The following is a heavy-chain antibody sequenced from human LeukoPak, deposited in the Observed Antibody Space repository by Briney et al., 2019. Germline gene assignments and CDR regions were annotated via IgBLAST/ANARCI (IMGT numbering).Heavy chain of an antibody. CDR2: IWYDGSNK. J-gene: IGHJ4*02. V-gene: IGHV3-33*01. CDR3: ARDEEGYFDY. Sequence: PGRSLRLSCAASGFTFSSYGMHWVRQAPGKGLEWVAVIWYDGSNKYYADSVKGRFTISRDNSKNTLYLQRNSLRAEDTAVYYCARDEEGYFDYWGQGTLVTVSS. CDR1: GFTFSSYG.